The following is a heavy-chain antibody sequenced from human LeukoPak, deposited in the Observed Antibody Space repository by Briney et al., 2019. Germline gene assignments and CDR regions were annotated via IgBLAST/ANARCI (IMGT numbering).Heavy chain of an antibody. CDR3: ARSVVVVAAFNFDY. V-gene: IGHV3-7*01. CDR2: IKQDGSEK. Sequence: PGGSLRLSCAASGFTFSSDWMSWVRQAPGKGLEWVANIKQDGSEKYYVDSVKGRFTISRDNAKNSLYLQMNSLRAEDTAVYYCARSVVVVAAFNFDYWGQGTLVTVSS. CDR1: GFTFSSDW. J-gene: IGHJ4*02. D-gene: IGHD2-15*01.